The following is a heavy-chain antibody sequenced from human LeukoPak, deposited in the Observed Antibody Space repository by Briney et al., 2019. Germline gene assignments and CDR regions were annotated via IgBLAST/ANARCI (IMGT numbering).Heavy chain of an antibody. D-gene: IGHD4-17*01. J-gene: IGHJ6*02. CDR2: VSGSGGGT. Sequence: PGGSLRLSCAASGFTFSSYAMTWVRQTPGKGLEWVSSVSGSGGGTYYADSVKGRFTISRDNSKNTLNLQMNSLRVEDTAVYYRAKPARLGDYGAWGQGTTVTVSS. V-gene: IGHV3-23*01. CDR3: AKPARLGDYGA. CDR1: GFTFSSYA.